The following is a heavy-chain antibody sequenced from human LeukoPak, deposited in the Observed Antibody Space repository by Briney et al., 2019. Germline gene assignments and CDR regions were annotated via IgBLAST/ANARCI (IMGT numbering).Heavy chain of an antibody. CDR3: ARARIAVAGTPDY. CDR1: GFSFTISSA. Sequence: GTSVKVSCKFGFSFTISSAVQWVRQTRGQRLEWVGWIAAGGGQTRYAQKLQDRLTITRDMSTNTAYMELSSLRSDDTAVYYCARARIAVAGTPDYWGQGTLVTVSS. V-gene: IGHV1-58*01. CDR2: IAAGGGQT. J-gene: IGHJ4*02. D-gene: IGHD6-19*01.